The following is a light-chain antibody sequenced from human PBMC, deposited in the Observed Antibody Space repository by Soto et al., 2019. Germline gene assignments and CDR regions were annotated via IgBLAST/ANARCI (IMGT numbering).Light chain of an antibody. J-gene: IGLJ1*01. CDR3: CSYAGSYTHV. Sequence: QSALTQPRSVSGSPGQSVTISCTGTSSDVGRYNYVSWYQQHPGKAPKLIIYDVTKRPSGVPDRFSGSKSGNTASLTISGLQVEDEADYYCCSYAGSYTHVFGTGTKLTVL. CDR1: SSDVGRYNY. CDR2: DVT. V-gene: IGLV2-11*01.